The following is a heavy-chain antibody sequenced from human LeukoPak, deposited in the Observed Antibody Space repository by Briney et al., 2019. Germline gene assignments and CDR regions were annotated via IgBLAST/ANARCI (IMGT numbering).Heavy chain of an antibody. CDR3: ARGIRYYYDRHPQFDMNWFDP. Sequence: GASVKVSCKASGYTFTGFYMHWVRQAPGQGLEWMGWINPNSGGTNYAQKFQGRVTMTRDTSISTAYMELSRLRSDDTAVYYCARGIRYYYDRHPQFDMNWFDPWGQGTLVTVSS. V-gene: IGHV1-2*02. CDR1: GYTFTGFY. CDR2: INPNSGGT. J-gene: IGHJ5*02. D-gene: IGHD3-22*01.